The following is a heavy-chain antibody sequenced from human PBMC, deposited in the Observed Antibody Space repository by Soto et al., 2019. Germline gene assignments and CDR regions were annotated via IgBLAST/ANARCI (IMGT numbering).Heavy chain of an antibody. Sequence: SETLSLTCTVFGGSIRSYYWSWVRRPPGKGLEWIGYVYNSGSTTYSPSFNSRVTISADTSRNQFSLKLTSVTAADTAVYYCPREPGCRYFAFAILVQGPFVT. CDR2: VYNSGST. J-gene: IGHJ3*02. V-gene: IGHV4-59*01. CDR3: PREPGCRYFAFAI. CDR1: GGSIRSYY. D-gene: IGHD2-15*01.